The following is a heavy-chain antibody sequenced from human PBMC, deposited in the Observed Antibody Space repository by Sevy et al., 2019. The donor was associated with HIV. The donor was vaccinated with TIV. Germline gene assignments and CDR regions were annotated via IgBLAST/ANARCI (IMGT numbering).Heavy chain of an antibody. Sequence: GGSLRLSCAVSGFSFDSYGMTWVRQAPGKGLEWVSGISGSGTRTYYADSVKGRFSISRDNSKNRLYLQMNSLRSEDTAIYYCAKGGGGRYDPDEIGYYFYYYNMDVWGKGTTVTVSS. CDR2: ISGSGTRT. D-gene: IGHD3-22*01. J-gene: IGHJ6*03. V-gene: IGHV3-23*01. CDR3: AKGGGGRYDPDEIGYYFYYYNMDV. CDR1: GFSFDSYG.